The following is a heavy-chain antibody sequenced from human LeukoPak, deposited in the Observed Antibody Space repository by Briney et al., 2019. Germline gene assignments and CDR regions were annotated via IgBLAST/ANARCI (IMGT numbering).Heavy chain of an antibody. CDR1: GYTFTSYG. D-gene: IGHD1-26*01. V-gene: IGHV1-18*01. CDR3: ASRIVGATSAFDI. CDR2: ISAYNGNT. J-gene: IGHJ3*02. Sequence: ASVRVSCKASGYTFTSYGISWVRQAPGQGLEWMGWISAYNGNTNYAQKLQGRVTMTTDTSTSTAYMELRSLRSDDTAVYYCASRIVGATSAFDIWGQGTMVTVSS.